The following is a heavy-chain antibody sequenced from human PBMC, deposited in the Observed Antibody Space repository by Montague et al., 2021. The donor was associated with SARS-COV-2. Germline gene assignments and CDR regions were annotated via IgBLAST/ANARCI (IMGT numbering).Heavy chain of an antibody. J-gene: IGHJ6*02. V-gene: IGHV4-4*07. CDR1: GASVRTYY. D-gene: IGHD5-12*01. CDR3: ARDGADYSFAYYHEMDV. Sequence: SETLSLPCTVSGASVRTYYWSWIRQSAGKKLEWMGRLYTSGSTYYNPSFKSRVTMSLDTSKNLFSLNLSSMTAADTAVYYCARDGADYSFAYYHEMDVWGQGIAVTVSS. CDR2: LYTSGST.